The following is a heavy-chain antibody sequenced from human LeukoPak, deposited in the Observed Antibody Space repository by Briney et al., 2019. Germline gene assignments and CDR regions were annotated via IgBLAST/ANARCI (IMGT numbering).Heavy chain of an antibody. CDR2: VFYTGKT. Sequence: SETLSLTCTVSGGLVYTSDYYWGWIRQSPGRGLEWIGDVFYTGKTNYNPSLRGRVTISINTSKNQFSLKLASVTAADTAVYYCARIFDSWGQGALVTVSS. J-gene: IGHJ4*02. CDR1: GGLVYTSDYY. V-gene: IGHV4-39*07. CDR3: ARIFDS.